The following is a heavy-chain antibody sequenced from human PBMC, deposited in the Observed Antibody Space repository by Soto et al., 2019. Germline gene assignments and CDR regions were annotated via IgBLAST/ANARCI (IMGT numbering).Heavy chain of an antibody. CDR1: GFTVSSDY. D-gene: IGHD1-26*01. V-gene: IGHV3-66*01. CDR3: ARDPGDRNGMIV. CDR2: IYSGGST. Sequence: EVQVVESGGGLVQPGESLRLSCAASGFTVSSDYRNWVRQAPGKGLEWVSVIYSGGSTYYADSVKGRFTISRDNSKNTLYLQMNSLRAEDTAVYYCARDPGDRNGMIVWGQGTTVTVSS. J-gene: IGHJ6*02.